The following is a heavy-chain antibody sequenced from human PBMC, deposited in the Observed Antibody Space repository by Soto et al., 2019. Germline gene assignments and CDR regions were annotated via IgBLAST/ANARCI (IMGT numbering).Heavy chain of an antibody. V-gene: IGHV4-31*03. J-gene: IGHJ6*02. CDR2: IYYSGST. CDR3: ARDYGSGSLYYYYYGMDV. CDR1: GGSISSGGYY. D-gene: IGHD3-10*01. Sequence: NPSETLSLTCTVSGGSISSGGYYWSWIRQHPGKGLEWIGYIYYSGSTYYNPSLKSRVTISVDTSKNQFSLKLSSVTAADTAVYYCARDYGSGSLYYYYYGMDVWGQGTTVTVSS.